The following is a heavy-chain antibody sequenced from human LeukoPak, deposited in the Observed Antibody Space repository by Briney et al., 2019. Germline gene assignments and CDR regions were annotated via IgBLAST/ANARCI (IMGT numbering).Heavy chain of an antibody. D-gene: IGHD4-17*01. CDR2: IYYSGST. J-gene: IGHJ2*01. CDR1: GGSISYYY. Sequence: SETLSLTCTVSGGSISYYYWSWIRQPPGKGLEWIGYIYYSGSTNYNPSLKSRVTISVDTSKNKFSLKLSAVTAADTAVYYCARGVHGDYRWYFDLWGRGTLVTVSS. V-gene: IGHV4-59*01. CDR3: ARGVHGDYRWYFDL.